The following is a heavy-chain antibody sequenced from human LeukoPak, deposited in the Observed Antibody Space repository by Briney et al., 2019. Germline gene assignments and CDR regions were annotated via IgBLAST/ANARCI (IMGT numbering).Heavy chain of an antibody. D-gene: IGHD6-13*01. J-gene: IGHJ6*02. CDR2: MNPNNGNT. CDR1: GYTFTSYD. V-gene: IGHV1-8*01. Sequence: GASVKVSCKASGYTFTSYDINWGRQATGQGLEWMGWMNPNNGNTGYAQKFQGRVTMTRSTSISTAYMELSSLRSEDTAVYYCARLASSSWPLYYYYGMDVRGQGTTVTVSS. CDR3: ARLASSSWPLYYYYGMDV.